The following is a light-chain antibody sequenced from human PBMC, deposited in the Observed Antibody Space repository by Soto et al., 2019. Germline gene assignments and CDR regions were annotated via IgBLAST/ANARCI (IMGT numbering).Light chain of an antibody. J-gene: IGLJ2*01. CDR1: SSDVGGYNY. Sequence: QSALTQPASVSGSPGQSITISCTGTSSDVGGYNYVSWYQHHPGKAPKVMIYDVSNRPSGVSNRFSGSKSGNTASLTISGLQAEDEADYYFSSYTRSSPHVAFGGGTKLTVL. V-gene: IGLV2-14*03. CDR3: SSYTRSSPHVA. CDR2: DVS.